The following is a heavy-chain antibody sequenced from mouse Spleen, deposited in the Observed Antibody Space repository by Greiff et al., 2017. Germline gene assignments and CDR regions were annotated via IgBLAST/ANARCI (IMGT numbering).Heavy chain of an antibody. CDR2: INYDGSST. J-gene: IGHJ2*01. V-gene: IGHV5-16*01. D-gene: IGHD2-2*01. CDR1: GFTFSDYY. Sequence: EVQLVESEGGLVQPGSSMKLSCTASGFTFSDYYMAWVRQVPEKGLEWVANINYDGSSTYYLDSLKSRFIISRDNAKNILYLQMSSLKSEDTATYYCARAPYGYDEGFDYWGQGTTLTVSS. CDR3: ARAPYGYDEGFDY.